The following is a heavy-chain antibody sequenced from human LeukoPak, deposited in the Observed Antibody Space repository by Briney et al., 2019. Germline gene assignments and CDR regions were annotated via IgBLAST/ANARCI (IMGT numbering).Heavy chain of an antibody. J-gene: IGHJ4*02. CDR2: ISGSGGNT. CDR1: GFTFATFA. CDR3: AKGDGFTMVAAVGDH. Sequence: TGGSLRLSCAASGFTFATFAMSWVRQAPGKGLEWVSVISGSGGNTFYTDSVKGRFTISRDNSKNTLFLQMDSLRAEDTAVYYCAKGDGFTMVAAVGDHWGQGTLVTVSS. V-gene: IGHV3-23*01. D-gene: IGHD3-10*01.